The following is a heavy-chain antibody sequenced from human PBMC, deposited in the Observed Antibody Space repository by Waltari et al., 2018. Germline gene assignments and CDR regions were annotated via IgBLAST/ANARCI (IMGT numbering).Heavy chain of an antibody. D-gene: IGHD2-15*01. Sequence: EVQLVQSGAEVKKPVATVKISCKASGYTFTDYYMHWVQQAPGKGLEWMGRGAPEAGETIAAEKSQGRVTITAATSTDTAYMELSSLGSEYTAVYYCAIARGVLVVAAQGAFDIWGQGTMVTVSS. V-gene: IGHV1-69-2*01. CDR2: GAPEAGET. CDR1: GYTFTDYY. CDR3: AIARGVLVVAAQGAFDI. J-gene: IGHJ3*02.